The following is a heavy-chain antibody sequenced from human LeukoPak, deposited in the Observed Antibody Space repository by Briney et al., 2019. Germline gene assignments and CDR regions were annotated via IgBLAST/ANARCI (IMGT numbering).Heavy chain of an antibody. D-gene: IGHD3-22*01. CDR2: ISGTSNYI. CDR3: TRGSGYSPLFDC. CDR1: GFTFSAYS. Sequence: GGSLRLSCVTSGFTFSAYSMNWVRQAPGRGLEWVSSISGTSNYIFYADSVKGRFTISRDNARNSLYLQMNSLRADDTALYYCTRGSGYSPLFDCWGQGTLVTVSS. V-gene: IGHV3-21*04. J-gene: IGHJ4*02.